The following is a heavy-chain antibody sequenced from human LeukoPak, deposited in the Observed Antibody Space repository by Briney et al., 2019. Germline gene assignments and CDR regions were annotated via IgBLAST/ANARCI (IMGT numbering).Heavy chain of an antibody. CDR1: GFTVSSNY. CDR2: IYSGGST. D-gene: IGHD2-15*01. J-gene: IGHJ4*02. Sequence: GGSLRLSCAASGFTVSSNYMSWVRQAPGKGLEWVSVIYSGGSTYYADSVKGRFTISRDNSKNTLYLQMNSLRAEDTAVYYCARARSSYWSNFDYWGQGTLVTVSS. CDR3: ARARSSYWSNFDY. V-gene: IGHV3-53*01.